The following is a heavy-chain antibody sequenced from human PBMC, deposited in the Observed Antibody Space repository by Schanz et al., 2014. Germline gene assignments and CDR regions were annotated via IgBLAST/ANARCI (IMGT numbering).Heavy chain of an antibody. J-gene: IGHJ4*02. Sequence: EVQLVESGGGLVQPGRSLRLSCVASGVTFSSYAMSWVRQASGKGLEWVSAISGSGASTYYADSVKGRFTISRDNAKNSLYLQMNSLRVEDTAVYYCARDLISSGWYGWGQGTLVTVSS. CDR1: GVTFSSYA. CDR2: ISGSGAST. D-gene: IGHD6-19*01. CDR3: ARDLISSGWYG. V-gene: IGHV3-23*04.